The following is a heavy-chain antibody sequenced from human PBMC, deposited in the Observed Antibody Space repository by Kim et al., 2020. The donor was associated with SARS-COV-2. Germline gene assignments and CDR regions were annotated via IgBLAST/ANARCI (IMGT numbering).Heavy chain of an antibody. J-gene: IGHJ4*02. V-gene: IGHV3-23*01. CDR3: ARETYSGYNLDY. Sequence: SSADSVKGRFTISRDNSKTTLYLQMNSLRAEDTAVYYCARETYSGYNLDYWGQGTLVTVSS. D-gene: IGHD5-12*01.